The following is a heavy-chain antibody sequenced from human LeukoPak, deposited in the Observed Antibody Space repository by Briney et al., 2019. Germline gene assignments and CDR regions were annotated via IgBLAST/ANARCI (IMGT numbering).Heavy chain of an antibody. V-gene: IGHV4-59*01. CDR1: GGSISSYY. CDR2: FYYSGST. Sequence: SETLSLTCTVYGGSISSYYWSWIRQPPGKGLEWLGYFYYSGSTNYNPSLKSRVTKSVDTSKNQFSLRLSSVTVADTAVYYCARSLTVTYGAFDIWGQGTMVTVSS. D-gene: IGHD4-17*01. J-gene: IGHJ3*02. CDR3: ARSLTVTYGAFDI.